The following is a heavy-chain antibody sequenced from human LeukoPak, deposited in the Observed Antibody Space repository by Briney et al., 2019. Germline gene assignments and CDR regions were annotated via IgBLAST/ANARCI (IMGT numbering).Heavy chain of an antibody. Sequence: SETLSLTCTVSGGSISTYYWSWIRQPPGKGLEWIGYIYYNGSTNYNPSLKSRVTISVDTSKNQFSLKLRSVTAADTAVYYCATGEYQLLAHYFDYWGQGTLVTVSS. J-gene: IGHJ4*02. V-gene: IGHV4-59*01. CDR1: GGSISTYY. CDR3: ATGEYQLLAHYFDY. D-gene: IGHD2-2*01. CDR2: IYYNGST.